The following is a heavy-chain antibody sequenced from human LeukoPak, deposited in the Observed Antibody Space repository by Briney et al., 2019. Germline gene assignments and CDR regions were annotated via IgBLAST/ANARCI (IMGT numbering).Heavy chain of an antibody. J-gene: IGHJ4*02. CDR1: GYTFSGYY. D-gene: IGHD6-13*01. V-gene: IGHV1-2*02. CDR2: INPNSGT. CDR3: ARGEQHQRGRHFEY. Sequence: ASVKLSCNSSGYTFSGYYIHWVRQGPGQGLEWMGWINPNSGTNYAQNFQGRVTMTRDTSISTAYMELSRLRSDDTAVYYCARGEQHQRGRHFEYWGQGTLVTVSS.